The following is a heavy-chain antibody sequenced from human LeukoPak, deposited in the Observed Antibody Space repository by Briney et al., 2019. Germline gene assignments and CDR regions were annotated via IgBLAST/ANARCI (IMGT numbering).Heavy chain of an antibody. CDR1: GFTFSSYG. J-gene: IGHJ4*02. Sequence: GRSLRLSCAASGFTFSSYGMHWVRQAPGKGLEWVAVISYDGSNKYYADSVKGRFTISRDNSKSTLYLQMNSLRAEDTAVYYCAKDSMEDYWGQGTLVTVSS. CDR2: ISYDGSNK. CDR3: AKDSMEDY. V-gene: IGHV3-30*18. D-gene: IGHD1-1*01.